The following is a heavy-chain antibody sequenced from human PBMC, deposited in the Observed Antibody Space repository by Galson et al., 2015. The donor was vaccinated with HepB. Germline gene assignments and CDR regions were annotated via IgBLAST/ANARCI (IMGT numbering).Heavy chain of an antibody. CDR2: IYSGGST. Sequence: SLRLSCAASGFTVSSNYMSWVRQAPGKGLEWVSVIYSGGSTYYADSVKGRFTISRDNSKNTLYLQMNSLRAEDTAVYYCSGVDYGDYNNYYYYGMDVWGQGTTVTVSS. V-gene: IGHV3-66*01. CDR1: GFTVSSNY. CDR3: SGVDYGDYNNYYYYGMDV. J-gene: IGHJ6*02. D-gene: IGHD4-17*01.